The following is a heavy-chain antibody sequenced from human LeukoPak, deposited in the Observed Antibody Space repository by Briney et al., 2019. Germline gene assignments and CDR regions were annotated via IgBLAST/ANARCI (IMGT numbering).Heavy chain of an antibody. CDR2: IGAGGTFT. V-gene: IGHV3-23*01. CDR1: GFTFSSYA. CDR3: ARDSEYCTGGTCRLDY. Sequence: GGSLRLSCTASGFTFSSYAMNWVRQAPGKGLEWVSGIGAGGTFTYYADSVKGRFTISRDNSRNTLYLQMNSLRAEDTAVYYCARDSEYCTGGTCRLDYWGQGTLVTVSS. D-gene: IGHD2-15*01. J-gene: IGHJ4*02.